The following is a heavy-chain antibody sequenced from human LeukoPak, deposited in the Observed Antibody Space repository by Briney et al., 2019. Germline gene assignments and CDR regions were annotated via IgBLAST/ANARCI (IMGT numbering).Heavy chain of an antibody. V-gene: IGHV3-23*01. CDR2: ISGSGGST. J-gene: IGHJ3*02. D-gene: IGHD5-18*01. CDR1: GFTFSSYA. CDR3: AKVGGKYSYGHRYAFDI. Sequence: GGSLRLSCAASGFTFSSYAMSWVRQAPGKGLEWVSAISGSGGSTYYADSVKGRFTISRDNSKNTLYLQMNSLRAEDTAVYYCAKVGGKYSYGHRYAFDIWGQGTMVTVSS.